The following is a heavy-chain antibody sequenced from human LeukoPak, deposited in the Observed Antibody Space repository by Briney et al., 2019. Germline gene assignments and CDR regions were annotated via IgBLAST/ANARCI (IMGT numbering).Heavy chain of an antibody. CDR2: IYYSGTT. CDR3: ASLELIGEKRGAFHT. D-gene: IGHD1-26*01. V-gene: IGHV4-59*01. J-gene: IGHJ3*02. CDR1: SGSISSYY. Sequence: KASETLSLTCTVSSGSISSYYWSWIRQPPGKELEWIGYIYYSGTTNYNPSLNSRVTISLDASNKQLSLTLNSVTAADTAVYYCASLELIGEKRGAFHTWGQGTMVTVSS.